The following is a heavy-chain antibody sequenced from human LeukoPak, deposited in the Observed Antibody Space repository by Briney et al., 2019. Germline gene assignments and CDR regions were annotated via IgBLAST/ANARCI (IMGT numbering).Heavy chain of an antibody. D-gene: IGHD3-3*01. Sequence: GASVKVSCTASGYTFTSYAMHWVRQAPGQRLEWMGWINAGNGNTKYSQKFQGRVTITRDTSASTAYMELSSLRSEDTAVYYCARGGEDRSHYDFWSGYPFDYWGQGTLVTVSS. CDR2: INAGNGNT. V-gene: IGHV1-3*01. CDR1: GYTFTSYA. J-gene: IGHJ4*02. CDR3: ARGGEDRSHYDFWSGYPFDY.